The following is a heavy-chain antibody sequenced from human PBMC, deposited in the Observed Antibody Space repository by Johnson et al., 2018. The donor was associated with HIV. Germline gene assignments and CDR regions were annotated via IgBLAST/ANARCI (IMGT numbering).Heavy chain of an antibody. D-gene: IGHD1-26*01. CDR2: ITYDGTNK. J-gene: IGHJ3*02. V-gene: IGHV3-30*18. CDR1: GFTFSNYA. CDR3: AKLSGTYSLFDPSDI. Sequence: QVQLVESGGGVVRPGGSLRLSCTASGFTFSNYAIHWVRQAPGKGLEWVAGITYDGTNKYYADSVKGRFTLSRDNSKNTLDLQMNSLTIEDTAVYFCAKLSGTYSLFDPSDIWGQGSMVTVSS.